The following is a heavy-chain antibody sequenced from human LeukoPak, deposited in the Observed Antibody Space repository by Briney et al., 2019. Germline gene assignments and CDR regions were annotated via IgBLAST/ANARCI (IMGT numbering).Heavy chain of an antibody. D-gene: IGHD5-24*01. CDR3: ARDWRDGYNQGIDY. Sequence: GGSLRLSCAASGFTFDDYAMNWVRQAPGKGLEWVSGTNWSGGGTGYADSVKGRFTISRDNAKNSVYLQMNSLRVEDTAVYYCARDWRDGYNQGIDYWGQGTLVTVSS. V-gene: IGHV3-20*04. CDR1: GFTFDDYA. J-gene: IGHJ4*02. CDR2: TNWSGGGT.